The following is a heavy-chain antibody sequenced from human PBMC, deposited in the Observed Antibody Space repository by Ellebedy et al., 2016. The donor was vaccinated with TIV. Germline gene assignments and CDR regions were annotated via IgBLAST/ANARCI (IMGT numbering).Heavy chain of an antibody. CDR2: TYYRSKWNN. CDR1: GDSVSTDIG. Sequence: SQTLSLTCVISGDSVSTDIGWNWIRQSPSRGLEWLGRTYYRSKWNNDYAVSLKSRITINPVTSKNQLSLQLNSVIPDDTAVYYCARGWFGSGMGVWGQGTTVTVSS. CDR3: ARGWFGSGMGV. V-gene: IGHV6-1*01. D-gene: IGHD3-16*01. J-gene: IGHJ6*02.